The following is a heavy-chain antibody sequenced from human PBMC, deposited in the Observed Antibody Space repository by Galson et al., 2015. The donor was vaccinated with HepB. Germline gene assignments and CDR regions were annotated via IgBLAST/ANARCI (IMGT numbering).Heavy chain of an antibody. D-gene: IGHD6-13*01. J-gene: IGHJ6*02. CDR3: ARGDSSSSRDEYYYYYYGMDV. CDR1: GFTFSSYS. CDR2: ISSSSSTI. Sequence: SLRLSCAASGFTFSSYSMNWVRQAPGKGLEWVSYISSSSSTIYYADSVKGRFTISRDNAKNSLYLQMNSLRAEDTAVYYCARGDSSSSRDEYYYYYYGMDVWGQGTTVTVSS. V-gene: IGHV3-48*01.